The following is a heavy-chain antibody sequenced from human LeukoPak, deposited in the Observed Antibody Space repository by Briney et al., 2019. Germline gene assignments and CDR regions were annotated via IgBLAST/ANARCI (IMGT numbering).Heavy chain of an antibody. CDR2: ISSSSSYI. D-gene: IGHD1-26*01. Sequence: GGPLRLSCAASGFTFSSYSMNWVRQAPGRGLEWVSSISSSSSYIYYADSVEGRFTISRDNAKNSLYLQMNSLRAEDTAVYYCASTRGLSGAFDIWGQGTMVTVSS. CDR3: ASTRGLSGAFDI. J-gene: IGHJ3*02. CDR1: GFTFSSYS. V-gene: IGHV3-21*01.